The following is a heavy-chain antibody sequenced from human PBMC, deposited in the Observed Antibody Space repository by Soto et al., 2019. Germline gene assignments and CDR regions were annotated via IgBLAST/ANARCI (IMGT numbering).Heavy chain of an antibody. CDR2: INHSGST. CDR1: GGSFSGYY. D-gene: IGHD1-7*01. Sequence: SETLSLTCAVYGGSFSGYYWSWIRQPPGKGLEWIGEINHSGSTNYNPSLKSRVTISVDTSKNQFSLKLSSVTAADTAVYYCGRVTRNYRRSGALDYWGQGTLVTVSS. V-gene: IGHV4-34*01. CDR3: GRVTRNYRRSGALDY. J-gene: IGHJ4*02.